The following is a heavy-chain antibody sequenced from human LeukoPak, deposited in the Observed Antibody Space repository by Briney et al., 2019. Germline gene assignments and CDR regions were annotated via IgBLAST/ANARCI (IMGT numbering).Heavy chain of an antibody. J-gene: IGHJ4*02. V-gene: IGHV4-59*12. Sequence: SETLSLTCTVSGGSISSYYWSWIRQPPGKGLEWIGYTYYTGSTNYNPSLKSRVTISVDTSKNQFSLKLSSVTAADTAVYYCARGVYCGGDCYSRKRYYFDYWGQGTLVTVSS. CDR1: GGSISSYY. CDR2: TYYTGST. CDR3: ARGVYCGGDCYSRKRYYFDY. D-gene: IGHD2-21*02.